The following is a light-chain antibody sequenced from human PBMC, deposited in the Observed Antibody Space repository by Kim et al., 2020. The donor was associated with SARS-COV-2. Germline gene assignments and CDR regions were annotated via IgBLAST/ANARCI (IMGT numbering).Light chain of an antibody. CDR2: KAS. J-gene: IGKJ2*01. CDR3: LRYNDYSGT. V-gene: IGKV1-5*03. Sequence: SASVGDRVTITCRASQSVSDWLAWYQKKPGKAPKLLIYKASSLQSGVPSRFSGSGSGTEFTLTISSLQPDDFAIYYCLRYNDYSGTFGQGTKLEIK. CDR1: QSVSDW.